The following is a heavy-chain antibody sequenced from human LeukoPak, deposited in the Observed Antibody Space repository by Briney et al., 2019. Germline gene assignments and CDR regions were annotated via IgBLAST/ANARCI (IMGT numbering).Heavy chain of an antibody. V-gene: IGHV4-30-2*01. J-gene: IGHJ5*02. CDR2: IYHSGST. CDR1: GGSISSGGYS. Sequence: SQTLSLTCAVSGGSISSGGYSWSWIRQPPGKGLEWIGYIYHSGSTYYNPSLKSRVTISVDRSKNQFSLKLSSVTAADTAVYYCARGLYGDRDNWFDPRGQGTLVTVSS. CDR3: ARGLYGDRDNWFDP. D-gene: IGHD4-17*01.